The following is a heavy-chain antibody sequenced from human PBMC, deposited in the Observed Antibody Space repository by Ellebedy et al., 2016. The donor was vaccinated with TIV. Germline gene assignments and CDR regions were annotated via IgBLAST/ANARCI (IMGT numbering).Heavy chain of an antibody. Sequence: SQTLSLTCAISGDRVPSNSATWHSIRQSPSRVLEGLGRTYYRSKWYNENAVSVKSRITINPDTAKNQYSLQLNSVTPEDTAVDYCARHVAREGYNRWGQGTLVTVSS. J-gene: IGHJ4*02. D-gene: IGHD5-24*01. CDR3: ARHVAREGYNR. V-gene: IGHV6-1*01. CDR2: TYYRSKWYN. CDR1: GDRVPSNSAT.